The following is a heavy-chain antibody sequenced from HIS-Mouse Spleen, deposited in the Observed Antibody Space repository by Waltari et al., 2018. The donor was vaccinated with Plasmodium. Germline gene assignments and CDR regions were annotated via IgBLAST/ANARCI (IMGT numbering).Heavy chain of an antibody. CDR3: AKNGNWGSRYYYYGMDV. V-gene: IGHV3-23*01. CDR1: GFTFSSYA. D-gene: IGHD7-27*01. Sequence: EVQLLESGGGLVQPGGSLRLSCAASGFTFSSYAMSWVRQAPGQGLEWVSAISGSGGSTYYADSVKGRFTISRDNSKNTLYLQMNSLRAEDTAVYYCAKNGNWGSRYYYYGMDVWGQGTTVTVSS. CDR2: ISGSGGST. J-gene: IGHJ6*02.